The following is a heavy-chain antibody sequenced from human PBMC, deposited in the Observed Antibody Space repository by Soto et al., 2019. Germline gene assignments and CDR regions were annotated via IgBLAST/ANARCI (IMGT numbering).Heavy chain of an antibody. CDR3: ATTSGDYYYDTFFDY. CDR2: INHGGST. J-gene: IGHJ4*02. Sequence: PSETLSLTCAVYGGSFSGYYWNWIRQPPGKGLEWIGEINHGGSTNYNPSLKSRVTISVDTSKNQFSLKLSSVTAADTAVYYCATTSGDYYYDTFFDYWGQGTLVTVSS. V-gene: IGHV4-34*01. D-gene: IGHD3-22*01. CDR1: GGSFSGYY.